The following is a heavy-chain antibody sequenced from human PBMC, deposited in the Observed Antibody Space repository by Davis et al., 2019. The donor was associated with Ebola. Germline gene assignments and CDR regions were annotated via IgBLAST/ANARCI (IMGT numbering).Heavy chain of an antibody. D-gene: IGHD3-3*01. V-gene: IGHV1-18*04. CDR2: ISVYNGNT. CDR1: GYTFTGYY. Sequence: ASVKVSCKASGYTFTGYYMHWVRQAPGQGLEWMGWISVYNGNTNYAQKLQGRVTMTTDTSTSTAYMELRSLRSDDTAVYYCARDLFARFWSGYCRCGMDVWGQGTTVTVSS. CDR3: ARDLFARFWSGYCRCGMDV. J-gene: IGHJ6*02.